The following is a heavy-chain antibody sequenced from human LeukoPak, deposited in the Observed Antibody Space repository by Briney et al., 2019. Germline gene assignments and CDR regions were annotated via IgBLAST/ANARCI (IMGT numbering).Heavy chain of an antibody. J-gene: IGHJ5*02. D-gene: IGHD3-10*01. CDR3: ARDRLIGRGITMVRGVRNWFDP. CDR1: GYTFSSYY. CDR2: INPSGGST. Sequence: ASVKVSCKASGYTFSSYYMHWVRQAPGQGLEWMGIINPSGGSTSYAQKFQGRVTMTRDMSTSTVYMELSSLRSEDTAVYYCARDRLIGRGITMVRGVRNWFDPWGQGTLVTVSS. V-gene: IGHV1-46*01.